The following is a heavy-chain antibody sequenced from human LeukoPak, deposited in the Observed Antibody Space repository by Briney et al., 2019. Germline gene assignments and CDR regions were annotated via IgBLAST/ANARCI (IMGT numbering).Heavy chain of an antibody. Sequence: ASETLSLTCTVSGGSISSGGYYWSWIRQHPGKGLEWIGYIYYSGSTYYNPSLKSRVTISVDTSKNQFSLKLSSVTAADTAVNYCASHPPGSGYDYWFDYWGQGTLVTVSS. CDR2: IYYSGST. D-gene: IGHD5-12*01. CDR1: GGSISSGGYY. J-gene: IGHJ4*02. V-gene: IGHV4-31*03. CDR3: ASHPPGSGYDYWFDY.